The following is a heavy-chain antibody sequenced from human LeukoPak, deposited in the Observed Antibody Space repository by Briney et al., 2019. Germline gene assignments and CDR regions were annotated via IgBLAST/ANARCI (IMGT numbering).Heavy chain of an antibody. J-gene: IGHJ4*02. CDR2: VYDSGET. Sequence: SQTLSLTCIVSGGSFSSGDYYWSWIRQPPGKGLEWIGSVYDSGETYFNPSLMSRVTISVDTSKNQFSLKLSSVTAADTAVYYCARSPYRVRGGNYFDYWGQGTLVTVSS. V-gene: IGHV4-30-2*02. CDR1: GGSFSSGDYY. D-gene: IGHD3-10*01. CDR3: ARSPYRVRGGNYFDY.